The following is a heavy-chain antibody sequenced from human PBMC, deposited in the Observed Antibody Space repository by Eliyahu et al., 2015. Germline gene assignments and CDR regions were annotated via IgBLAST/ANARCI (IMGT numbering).Heavy chain of an antibody. CDR1: GFTFXTXG. D-gene: IGHD6-13*01. CDR3: ARGLQQLVGY. Sequence: QVQLVESGGGVVXPGRSLRLSCXAXGFTFXTXGXPWVRQAPGKGLEWVAAMSSDGSDKFHADSVKGRFTISRDNSKNTLYLQMNSLRPEDTAVYYCARGLQQLVGYWGQGSLVTVSS. J-gene: IGHJ4*02. V-gene: IGHV3-30*03. CDR2: MSSDGSDK.